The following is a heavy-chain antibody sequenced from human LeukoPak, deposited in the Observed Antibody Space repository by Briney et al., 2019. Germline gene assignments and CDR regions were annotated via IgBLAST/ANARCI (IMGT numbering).Heavy chain of an antibody. D-gene: IGHD6-13*01. Sequence: GASVKVSCKASGYTFTNYWIQWARQAPGQGLEWVALINPNDGSTTYAHKFQGRVTMTRDTSTSTVYMDLSSLTSEDTAVYYCARAPRNSSTMLDYWGQGTLVTVSS. CDR2: INPNDGST. J-gene: IGHJ4*02. V-gene: IGHV1-46*01. CDR1: GYTFTNYW. CDR3: ARAPRNSSTMLDY.